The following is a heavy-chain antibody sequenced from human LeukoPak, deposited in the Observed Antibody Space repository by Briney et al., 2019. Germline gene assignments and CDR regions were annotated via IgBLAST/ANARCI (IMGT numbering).Heavy chain of an antibody. V-gene: IGHV1-18*01. Sequence: GASVKVSCKASGYTFTSYGISWVRQAPGQGLEWMGWISAYNGNTNYAQKLQGRVTMTTDTSTSTAYMELRSLRSDDTAVYYCARFGPERLLWFGEFRNNYYGMDVWGQGTTVTVSS. CDR1: GYTFTSYG. J-gene: IGHJ6*02. D-gene: IGHD3-10*01. CDR2: ISAYNGNT. CDR3: ARFGPERLLWFGEFRNNYYGMDV.